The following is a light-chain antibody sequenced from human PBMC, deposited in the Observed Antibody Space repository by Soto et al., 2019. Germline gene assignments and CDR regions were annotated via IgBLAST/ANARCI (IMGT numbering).Light chain of an antibody. V-gene: IGLV1-40*01. Sequence: QSVLTQPPSLSGAPGQRVTISCTGGRSNIGAGYDVHWYQHLPGTAPKVLIFDNSNRPSGVPDRFSGSKSGTSASLAITGLQAEDEAVYYCHSYDVSLCGPVFGGGTKLTVL. CDR1: RSNIGAGYD. CDR2: DNS. CDR3: HSYDVSLCGPV. J-gene: IGLJ2*01.